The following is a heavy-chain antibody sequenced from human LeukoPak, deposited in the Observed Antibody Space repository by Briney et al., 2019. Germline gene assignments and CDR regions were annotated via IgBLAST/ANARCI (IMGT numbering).Heavy chain of an antibody. J-gene: IGHJ4*02. CDR1: GGSISSYY. V-gene: IGHV4-4*08. CDR2: IYTSGST. Sequence: SETLSLTCTVSGGSISSYYWSWIRQPPGKGLEWIGYIYTSGSTNYNPSLKSRVTISVDTSKNQFSLKLSSVTAADTAVFYCARRTSYSSAFDYWGQGTLVTVSS. CDR3: ARRTSYSSAFDY. D-gene: IGHD6-19*01.